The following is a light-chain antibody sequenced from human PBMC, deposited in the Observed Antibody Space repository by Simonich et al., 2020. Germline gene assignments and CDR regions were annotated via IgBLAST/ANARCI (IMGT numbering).Light chain of an antibody. Sequence: QSALTQPASVSGSPGQSITISCTGTSRDVGGYNYVSLYQQHPGKAPKLMIYDVSTRPSGVSNRFSGSKSGNTASLTISGLQAEDEADYYCSSYTSSSTLVFGGGTKLTVL. CDR3: SSYTSSSTLV. V-gene: IGLV2-14*01. J-gene: IGLJ2*01. CDR1: SRDVGGYNY. CDR2: DVS.